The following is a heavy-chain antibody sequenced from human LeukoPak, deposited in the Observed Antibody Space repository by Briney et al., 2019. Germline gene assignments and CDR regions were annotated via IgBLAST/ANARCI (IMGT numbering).Heavy chain of an antibody. J-gene: IGHJ4*02. CDR1: GFAFNSYA. CDR2: ISGSGGTT. V-gene: IGHV3-23*01. Sequence: PGGSLRLSCAASGFAFNSYAMNWVRRAPGKGLEWVSVISGSGGTTYYADSVKGRFTISRDNSKNTLYLQMNSLRAEDTAVYYCAKDIGKYYFDYWGQGTLVTVSS. D-gene: IGHD1-1*01. CDR3: AKDIGKYYFDY.